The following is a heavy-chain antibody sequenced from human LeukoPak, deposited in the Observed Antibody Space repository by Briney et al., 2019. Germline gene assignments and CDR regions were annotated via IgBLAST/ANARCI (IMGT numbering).Heavy chain of an antibody. V-gene: IGHV4-39*01. CDR2: IYYSGST. J-gene: IGHJ5*02. CDR1: GGSISSSSYY. Sequence: PSETLSLTCTVSGGSISSSSYYWGWIRQPPGKGLEWIGSIYYSGSTYYNPSLKSRVTISVDTSKNQFSLKLSSVTAADTAVYYCARQLRYFDWFMTLGWFDPWGQGTLVTVSS. CDR3: ARQLRYFDWFMTLGWFDP. D-gene: IGHD3-9*01.